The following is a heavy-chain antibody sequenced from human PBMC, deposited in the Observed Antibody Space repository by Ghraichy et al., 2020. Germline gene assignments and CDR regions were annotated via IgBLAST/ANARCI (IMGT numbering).Heavy chain of an antibody. D-gene: IGHD6-19*01. CDR3: ARALVAGTSYYYYYGMDV. V-gene: IGHV3-7*03. CDR1: GFTFSSYW. J-gene: IGHJ6*02. Sequence: GGSLRLSCAASGFTFSSYWMSWVRQAPGKGLEWVANIKQDGSEKYYVDSVKGRFTISRDNAKNSLYLQMNSLRAEDTAVYYCARALVAGTSYYYYYGMDVWGQGTTVTVSS. CDR2: IKQDGSEK.